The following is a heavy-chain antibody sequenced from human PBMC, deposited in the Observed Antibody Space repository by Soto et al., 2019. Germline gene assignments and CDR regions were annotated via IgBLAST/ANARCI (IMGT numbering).Heavy chain of an antibody. CDR3: ARGRTVRNYADDSSDYFYFFDY. CDR1: GDSISTFY. J-gene: IGHJ4*02. CDR2: VYYTGST. V-gene: IGHV4-59*01. D-gene: IGHD3-22*01. Sequence: SETLSLTCTVSGDSISTFYWGWMRQSPGKELEWIGYVYYTGSTNYNPSLKSRVTISVDRSKNQFSLKLTSANAADTAVYYCARGRTVRNYADDSSDYFYFFDYWGQGSQVTVS.